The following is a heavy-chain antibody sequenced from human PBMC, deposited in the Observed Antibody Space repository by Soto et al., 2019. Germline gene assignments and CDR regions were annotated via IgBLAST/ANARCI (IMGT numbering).Heavy chain of an antibody. V-gene: IGHV4-34*01. CDR3: ARVGCSSTSCLYYYYYYMDV. CDR2: INHSGST. Sequence: PSETLSLTCAVYGGSFSGYYWSWIRQPPGKGLEWIGEINHSGSTNYNPSLKSRVTISVDTSKNQFSLKLNSVAAADTAVYYCARVGCSSTSCLYYYYYYMDVWGRGTTVTVSS. CDR1: GGSFSGYY. D-gene: IGHD2-2*01. J-gene: IGHJ6*03.